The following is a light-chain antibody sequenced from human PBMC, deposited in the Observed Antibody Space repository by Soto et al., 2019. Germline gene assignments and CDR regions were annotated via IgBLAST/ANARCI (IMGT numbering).Light chain of an antibody. CDR1: QGISSA. J-gene: IGKJ1*01. Sequence: AIQLTQSPSSLSASVGDRVTITCRASQGISSALAWYQQKPGKAPKLLIYDASSLESGVPSRFSGSGSGTEFILTISSLQPDDFATYYCQQYDSYSWTFGQGTKVDI. V-gene: IGKV1-13*02. CDR3: QQYDSYSWT. CDR2: DAS.